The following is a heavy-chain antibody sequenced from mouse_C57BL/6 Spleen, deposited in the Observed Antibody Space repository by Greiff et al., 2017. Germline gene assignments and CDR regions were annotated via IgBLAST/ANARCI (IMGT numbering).Heavy chain of an antibody. CDR3: ARGGWGAMDY. D-gene: IGHD1-1*02. V-gene: IGHV1-54*01. CDR1: GYAFTNYL. J-gene: IGHJ4*01. CDR2: INPGSGGT. Sequence: QVQLQQSGAELVRPGTSVKVSCKASGYAFTNYLIEWVKQRPGQGLEWIGVINPGSGGTNYNEKFKGKATLTADKSSSTAYMQLSSLTSGDSAVYFCARGGWGAMDYWGQGTSVTVSS.